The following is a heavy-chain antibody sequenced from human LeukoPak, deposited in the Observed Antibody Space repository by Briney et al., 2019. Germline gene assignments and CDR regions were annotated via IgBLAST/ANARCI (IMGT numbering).Heavy chain of an antibody. D-gene: IGHD4-17*01. CDR3: AKDRYGDYSFDS. J-gene: IGHJ4*02. CDR2: ISGSGSSI. V-gene: IGHV3-23*01. Sequence: PGGSLRLSCAASGFTFSTCGMNWVRKAPGKGLEWVSFISGSGSSIYHADSVKGRFTISRDNSNNPLYLQMNSLRAEDTAVYYCAKDRYGDYSFDSWGQGALVTVSS. CDR1: GFTFSTCG.